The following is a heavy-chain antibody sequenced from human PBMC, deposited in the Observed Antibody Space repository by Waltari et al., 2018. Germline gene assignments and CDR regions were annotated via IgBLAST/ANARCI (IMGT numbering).Heavy chain of an antibody. CDR3: ARDARTTFKYYGMDV. J-gene: IGHJ6*02. CDR1: GFTFSSYW. Sequence: EVQLVESGGGLVQPGGSLRLSCAASGFTFSSYWMSWVRQAPGKGLEWVANIKQNGSEKVYVDTLKGRITTARGNAKNSPYLQRNSLRAEDTAVYYCARDARTTFKYYGMDVWGQGTTVTVSS. V-gene: IGHV3-7*01. D-gene: IGHD4-17*01. CDR2: IKQNGSEK.